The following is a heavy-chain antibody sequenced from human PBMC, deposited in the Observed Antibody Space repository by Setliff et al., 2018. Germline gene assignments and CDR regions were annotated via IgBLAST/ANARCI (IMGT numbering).Heavy chain of an antibody. CDR2: MNQGGTEI. CDR1: GFIFSDYW. Sequence: GGSLSLSCVTSGFIFSDYWMAWVRQAPGKGLEWVANMNQGGTEINYVDSVKGRFFISRDGAKNSLYLQMNSLRVEDTALYYCVQDRGYSTYEYWGQGTQVTVSS. CDR3: VQDRGYSTYEY. J-gene: IGHJ4*02. D-gene: IGHD1-26*01. V-gene: IGHV3-7*01.